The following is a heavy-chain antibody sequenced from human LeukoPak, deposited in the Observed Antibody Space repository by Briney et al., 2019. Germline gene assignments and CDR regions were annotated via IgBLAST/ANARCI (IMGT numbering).Heavy chain of an antibody. Sequence: ASVTVSCKVSGNTFTDLSMNWVRQAPGKGLEWMGGFDPEDVETIYAQKFQRRVTMTEDTSTATAYMELSSLRPDDTAVYYCATDFYRGRQFDYWGQGTLVTVSS. J-gene: IGHJ4*02. CDR3: ATDFYRGRQFDY. CDR2: FDPEDVET. CDR1: GNTFTDLS. D-gene: IGHD2/OR15-2a*01. V-gene: IGHV1-24*01.